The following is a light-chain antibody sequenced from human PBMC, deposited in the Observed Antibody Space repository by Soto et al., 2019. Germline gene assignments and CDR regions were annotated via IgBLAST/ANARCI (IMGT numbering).Light chain of an antibody. CDR3: QQRSNWPGT. Sequence: EIVMTQSPATLSVSRGERATLSCRANQAISSNVAWYQQKPGQAPRLLIYGASTRATGIPARFGGSGSGTDFTLTINSLEPEDFAVYYCQQRSNWPGTFGPGTKVDI. V-gene: IGKV3-15*01. J-gene: IGKJ3*01. CDR1: QAISSN. CDR2: GAS.